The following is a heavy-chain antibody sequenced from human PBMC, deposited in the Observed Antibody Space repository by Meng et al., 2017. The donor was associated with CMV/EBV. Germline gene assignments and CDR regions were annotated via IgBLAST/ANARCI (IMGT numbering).Heavy chain of an antibody. V-gene: IGHV4-34*01. J-gene: IGHJ5*02. CDR2: INHSGST. Sequence: QGKRPQWGAGLLKPSGTLSLPCVVYGGSFSVYYWSWIRQPPGKGLEWIGEINHSGSTNYNPSLKSRVTISVDTSKNQFSLKLSSVTAADTAVYYCARGGNWFDPWGQGTLVTVSS. CDR1: GGSFSVYY. CDR3: ARGGNWFDP.